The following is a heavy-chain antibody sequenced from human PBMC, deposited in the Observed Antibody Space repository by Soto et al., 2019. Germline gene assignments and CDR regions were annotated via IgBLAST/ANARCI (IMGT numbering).Heavy chain of an antibody. Sequence: QVQLVESGGGVVQPGRSLRLSCAASGFTFSSYGMHWVRQAPGKGLEWVAVIWYDGSNKYYADSVKGRFTISRDNSKNTLYLQMNSRRAEDTAVYYCARDQKKDYYDSSGFDYWGQGTLVTVSS. CDR2: IWYDGSNK. J-gene: IGHJ4*02. D-gene: IGHD3-22*01. CDR3: ARDQKKDYYDSSGFDY. V-gene: IGHV3-33*01. CDR1: GFTFSSYG.